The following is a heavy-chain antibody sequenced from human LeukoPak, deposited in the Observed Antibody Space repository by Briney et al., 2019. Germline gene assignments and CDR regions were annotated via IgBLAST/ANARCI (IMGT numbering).Heavy chain of an antibody. CDR3: ADQLLSFDYYYYMDV. CDR2: IYYSGST. J-gene: IGHJ6*03. D-gene: IGHD2-2*01. Sequence: SETLSLTCTVSGGSISSSSYYWGWIRQPPGKGLEWIGSIYYSGSTYYNPSLKSRVTISVDTSKNQFSLKLSSVTAADTAVYYCADQLLSFDYYYYMDVWGKGTTVTISS. V-gene: IGHV4-39*01. CDR1: GGSISSSSYY.